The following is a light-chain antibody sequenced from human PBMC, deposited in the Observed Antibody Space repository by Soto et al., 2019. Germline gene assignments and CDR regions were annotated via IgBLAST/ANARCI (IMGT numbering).Light chain of an antibody. CDR1: SGHSSYA. V-gene: IGLV4-69*01. CDR2: LNSDGSY. CDR3: QTWGTGTWV. Sequence: QSVLTQSPSASASLGASVKLTCTLSSGHSSYAIAWHQQQPEKGPRYLMKLNSDGSYSKGDGIPDRFSGSSSGAERYLTIFSLQSEDEADYYCQTWGTGTWVFGGGTKLTVL. J-gene: IGLJ3*02.